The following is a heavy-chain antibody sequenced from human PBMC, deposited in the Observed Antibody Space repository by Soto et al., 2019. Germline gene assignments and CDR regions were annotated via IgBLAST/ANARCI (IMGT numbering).Heavy chain of an antibody. Sequence: SETLSLTCTVSGGSISSSSYYWGWIRQPPGKGLEWIGSIYYSGSTYYNPSLKSRVTISVDTSKNQFSLKLSSVTAADTAVYYCARHPVSFHGPTILYYYYYYMDGWGKGTTVPVSS. CDR2: IYYSGST. V-gene: IGHV4-39*01. CDR3: ARHPVSFHGPTILYYYYYYMDG. CDR1: GGSISSSSYY. D-gene: IGHD5-12*01. J-gene: IGHJ6*03.